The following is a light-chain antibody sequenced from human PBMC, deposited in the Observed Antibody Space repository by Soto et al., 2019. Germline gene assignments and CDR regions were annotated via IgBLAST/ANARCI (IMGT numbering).Light chain of an antibody. CDR3: HQRSNWPPFT. Sequence: EIVLTQSPATLSLSPGERATLSCRASQTVSFYLAWYQQKPGQAPRLLIYYASKRATGTPARFIGSGSGTDFTLTISSLEPEDCAVYYCHQRSNWPPFTFGPGTKVDIK. J-gene: IGKJ3*01. CDR1: QTVSFY. V-gene: IGKV3-11*01. CDR2: YAS.